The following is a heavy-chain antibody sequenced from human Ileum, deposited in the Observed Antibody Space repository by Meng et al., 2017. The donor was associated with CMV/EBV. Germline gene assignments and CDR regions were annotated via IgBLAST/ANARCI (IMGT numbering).Heavy chain of an antibody. CDR2: TNGAGTTT. Sequence: VKLGEAGECLVLPVGSWKLSWAAPGFTFSSYWRPWVRQAPGKGLVWVSRTNGAGTTTSYADSVQGRFTISRDNAKNTLYLQMNSLRVEDTAVYYCARELIVGATDYFDYWGQGNLVTVSS. J-gene: IGHJ4*02. D-gene: IGHD1-26*01. V-gene: IGHV3-74*01. CDR3: ARELIVGATDYFDY. CDR1: GFTFSSYW.